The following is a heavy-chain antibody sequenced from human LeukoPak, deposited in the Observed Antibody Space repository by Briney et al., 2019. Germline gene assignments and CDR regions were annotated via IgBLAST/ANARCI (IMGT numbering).Heavy chain of an antibody. CDR3: ARLSSIAARPIY. V-gene: IGHV1-2*02. CDR1: GYTFTGYY. D-gene: IGHD6-6*01. CDR2: INPNSGGT. Sequence: ASVKVSCKASGYTFTGYYMHWVRQAPGQGLEWMGWINPNSGGTNYAQKLQGRVTMTTDTSTSTAYMELRSLRSDDTAVYYCARLSSIAARPIYWGQGTLVTVSS. J-gene: IGHJ4*02.